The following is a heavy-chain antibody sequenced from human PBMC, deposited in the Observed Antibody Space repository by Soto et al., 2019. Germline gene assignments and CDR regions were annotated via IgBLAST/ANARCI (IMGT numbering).Heavy chain of an antibody. Sequence: EVQVLESGGDLVQPGGSLRLSCAASGFTFSNYAMNWVRQAPGKGPEWVSGISAGRSTYYAASVKDGFTTSRDNSKSTLFLQMDSLRAEDTALYYCTKVRGDPVWGKGTTVTVSS. J-gene: IGHJ6*04. CDR2: ISAGRST. V-gene: IGHV3-23*01. D-gene: IGHD4-17*01. CDR1: GFTFSNYA. CDR3: TKVRGDPV.